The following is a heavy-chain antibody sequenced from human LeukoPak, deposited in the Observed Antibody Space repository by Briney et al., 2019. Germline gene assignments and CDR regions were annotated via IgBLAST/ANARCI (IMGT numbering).Heavy chain of an antibody. CDR3: ARAGYTAMEQVDY. CDR1: GGTFSSYA. D-gene: IGHD5-18*01. CDR2: IIPILGIA. V-gene: IGHV1-69*04. Sequence: GASVKVSCKASGGTFSSYAISWVRQAPGQGLDWMGRIIPILGIANYAQKFQGRVTITADNSTSTAYMELSSLRSEDTAVYYCARAGYTAMEQVDYWGQGTLVTVSS. J-gene: IGHJ4*02.